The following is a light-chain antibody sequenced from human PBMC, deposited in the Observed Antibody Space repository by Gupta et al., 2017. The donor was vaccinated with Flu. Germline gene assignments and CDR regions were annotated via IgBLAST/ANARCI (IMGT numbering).Light chain of an antibody. V-gene: IGLV2-14*01. CDR1: STDIGSYKY. Sequence: SIAISCTGTSTDIGSYKYVSWYQQHPGKAPQLLIYDVTNRPSGVSTRFSGSKSGDTASLTISGLQAEDEADYYCSSCTSSTTLVFGGGTRLT. CDR3: SSCTSSTTLV. J-gene: IGLJ2*01. CDR2: DVT.